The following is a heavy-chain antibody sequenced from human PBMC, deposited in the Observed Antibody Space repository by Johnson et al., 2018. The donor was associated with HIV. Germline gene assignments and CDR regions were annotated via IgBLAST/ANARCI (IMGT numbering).Heavy chain of an antibody. CDR1: GFTFSSYW. Sequence: VQLVESGGDLVKPGGSLRLSCAASGFTFSSYWMSWVRQAPGKGLEWVANIKQDGSEKYYVDSVKGRFTISRDNAKNSLYLQMNSLRVEDTALYYCARGFSSGYNDAFDIWGQATMVTVS. J-gene: IGHJ3*02. CDR3: ARGFSSGYNDAFDI. D-gene: IGHD3-22*01. CDR2: IKQDGSEK. V-gene: IGHV3-7*05.